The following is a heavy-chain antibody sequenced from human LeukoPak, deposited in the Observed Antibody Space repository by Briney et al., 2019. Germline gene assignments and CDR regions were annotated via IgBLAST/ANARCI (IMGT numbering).Heavy chain of an antibody. CDR1: GGSFSDFH. CDR2: INRN. D-gene: IGHD3-22*01. Sequence: PSETLSLTCGVYGGSFSDFHWTWLRQSPGKGLEWIVEINRNNYNPSLKSRVTISLDTSKNQFSLNLTSVTAADTAVYYCARGRRAFYESRGNRFYYYMDVWGKGTTVIVSS. V-gene: IGHV4-34*01. CDR3: ARGRRAFYESRGNRFYYYMDV. J-gene: IGHJ6*03.